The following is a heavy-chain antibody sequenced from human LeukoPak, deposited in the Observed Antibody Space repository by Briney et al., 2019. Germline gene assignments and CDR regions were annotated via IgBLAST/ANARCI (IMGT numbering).Heavy chain of an antibody. J-gene: IGHJ4*02. CDR1: GFTFDDYA. D-gene: IGHD3-9*01. V-gene: IGHV3-9*01. Sequence: GRSLRLSCAASGFTFDDYAMHWVRQAPGKGLEWVSGISWNSGNIYYEDSVKGRFTISRDNAKNSLYLQMNSLRAEDTALYYCAKGEAIRYFDWLLYDWGQGIPVTVSS. CDR2: ISWNSGNI. CDR3: AKGEAIRYFDWLLYD.